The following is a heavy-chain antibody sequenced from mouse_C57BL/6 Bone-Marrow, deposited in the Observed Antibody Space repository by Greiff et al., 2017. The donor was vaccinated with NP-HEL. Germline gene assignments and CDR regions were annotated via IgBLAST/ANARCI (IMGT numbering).Heavy chain of an antibody. J-gene: IGHJ4*01. Sequence: EVQGVESGGGLVQPGGSLKLSCAASGFTFSDYYMYWVRQTPEKRLEWVAYISNGGGSTYYPDTVKGRFTISRDNAKNTQYLQMSRLKAEDTAMYYGARHKYYAMDYWGHGTTVTVAS. CDR3: ARHKYYAMDY. V-gene: IGHV5-12*01. CDR2: ISNGGGST. CDR1: GFTFSDYY.